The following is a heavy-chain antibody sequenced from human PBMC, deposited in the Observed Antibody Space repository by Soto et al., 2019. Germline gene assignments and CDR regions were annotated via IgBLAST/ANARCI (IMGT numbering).Heavy chain of an antibody. CDR2: IYRSGST. J-gene: IGHJ6*03. CDR3: ARTLDYGHMDV. CDR1: GDSVSNQY. Sequence: PSETHSLTCPVSGDSVSNQYWSWIRRPPGRGLEWIGYIYRSGSTKYNPSLKSRLTISVDTSKNQFSLKLSSVTAADTAVYYCARTLDYGHMDVWGKGTTVTVSS. D-gene: IGHD3-16*01. V-gene: IGHV4-4*09.